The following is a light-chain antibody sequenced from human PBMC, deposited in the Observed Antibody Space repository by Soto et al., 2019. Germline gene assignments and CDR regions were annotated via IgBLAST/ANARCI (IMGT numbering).Light chain of an antibody. CDR1: QSVLYSSNNKNY. Sequence: DIVMTQSPDSLAVSLGERATINCKSSQSVLYSSNNKNYLAWYQQKPGQPPKLLIYWASARKPGVPDRFIGSGSGTDFTLTITSLQAEDVAVYYCQQYHSDPITFGQGTRREIK. J-gene: IGKJ5*01. V-gene: IGKV4-1*01. CDR3: QQYHSDPIT. CDR2: WAS.